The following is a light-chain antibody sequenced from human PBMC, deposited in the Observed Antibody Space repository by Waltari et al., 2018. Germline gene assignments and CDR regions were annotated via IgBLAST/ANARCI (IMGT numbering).Light chain of an antibody. Sequence: DIQMTQSPASLPESVGHRVPITCRASQSVRRWLAWYQQKPGATPNLLIYEASKLHSGVPSRFSGDGSGTEFTLTISSLQPDDFATYFCQQYNTYRTFGQGTKVEI. CDR1: QSVRRW. J-gene: IGKJ1*01. V-gene: IGKV1-5*03. CDR2: EAS. CDR3: QQYNTYRT.